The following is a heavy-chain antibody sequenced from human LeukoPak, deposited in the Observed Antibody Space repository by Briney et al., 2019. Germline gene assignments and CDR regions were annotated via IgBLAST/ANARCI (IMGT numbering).Heavy chain of an antibody. D-gene: IGHD2-2*01. J-gene: IGHJ4*02. CDR2: INPSVGST. V-gene: IGHV1-46*01. Sequence: ASVKVSCKASGYTFTGYYMHWVRQAPGQGLEWMGIINPSVGSTSYAQKFQGRVTMTRDMSTSTVYMELSSLRSEDTAVYYCARDGGYCSSTSCYSNEQFDYWGQGTLVTVSS. CDR1: GYTFTGYY. CDR3: ARDGGYCSSTSCYSNEQFDY.